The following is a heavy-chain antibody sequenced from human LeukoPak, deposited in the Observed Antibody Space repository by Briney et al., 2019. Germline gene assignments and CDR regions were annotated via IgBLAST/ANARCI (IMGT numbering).Heavy chain of an antibody. CDR2: IIPIFGTA. J-gene: IGHJ5*02. V-gene: IGHV1-69*13. Sequence: SVKVSCKASGGTFSSYAISWVRQAPGQGLEWMGGIIPIFGTANYAQKFQGRATITADESTSTAYMELSSLRSEDTAVYYCARDIVVVPADRWFDPWGQGTLVTVSS. CDR1: GGTFSSYA. D-gene: IGHD2-2*01. CDR3: ARDIVVVPADRWFDP.